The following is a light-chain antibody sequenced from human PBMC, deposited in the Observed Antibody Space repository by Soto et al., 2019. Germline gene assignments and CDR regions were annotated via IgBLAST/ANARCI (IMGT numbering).Light chain of an antibody. J-gene: IGKJ2*01. V-gene: IGKV1-33*01. Sequence: DIQMTQSPSSLSASVGDRVTITWQASQDISNYLNWYQQKPGKAPKLLIYDASNLETGVPSRFSGSGSGTDLTFTISSLQPEDIATYYCQQYDNLPSFTFGQGTKLEIK. CDR2: DAS. CDR1: QDISNY. CDR3: QQYDNLPSFT.